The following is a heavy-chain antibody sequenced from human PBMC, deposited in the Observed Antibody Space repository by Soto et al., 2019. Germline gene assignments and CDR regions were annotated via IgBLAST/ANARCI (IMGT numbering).Heavy chain of an antibody. CDR1: GFTFSDYY. Sequence: QVQLVESGGGLVKPGGSLRLSCAASGFTFSDYYMSWIRQAPGKGLEWVSYISSSGSTIYYADSVKGRFTISRDNAKNSLYLQMNSLRGEDTAVYYCARDWGVVVVAARGSGFDPWGQGTLVTVSS. CDR3: ARDWGVVVVAARGSGFDP. CDR2: ISSSGSTI. J-gene: IGHJ5*02. V-gene: IGHV3-11*01. D-gene: IGHD2-15*01.